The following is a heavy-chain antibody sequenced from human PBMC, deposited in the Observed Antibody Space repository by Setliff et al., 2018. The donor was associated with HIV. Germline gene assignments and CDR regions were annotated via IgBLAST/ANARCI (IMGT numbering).Heavy chain of an antibody. CDR1: GFTFSYYG. CDR2: ISYDGSRT. Sequence: LSLSCAASGFTFSYYGMHWVRQAPGKGVEWVSVISYDGSRTYYIDSVKGRFTISRDNSKNTLYLQMNSLRAEDTAVYYCAKDRGMISRAQEGYFDYWGQEPWSPSPQ. D-gene: IGHD3-22*01. CDR3: AKDRGMISRAQEGYFDY. V-gene: IGHV3-30*06. J-gene: IGHJ4*01.